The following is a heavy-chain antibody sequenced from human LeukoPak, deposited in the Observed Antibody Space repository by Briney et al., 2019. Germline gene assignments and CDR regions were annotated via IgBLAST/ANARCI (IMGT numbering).Heavy chain of an antibody. CDR2: IKQDGAEK. CDR1: GFTFGDYW. D-gene: IGHD1-26*01. V-gene: IGHV3-7*01. CDR3: ARVGAWELQRVFEY. J-gene: IGHJ4*02. Sequence: GESLKISCAASGFTFGDYWMTWARHVPGKGLEWVANIKQDGAEKHYVESVEGRFIISRDNAKNSLYLQMDSLRVEDTAVYYCARVGAWELQRVFEYWGQGTLVTVSS.